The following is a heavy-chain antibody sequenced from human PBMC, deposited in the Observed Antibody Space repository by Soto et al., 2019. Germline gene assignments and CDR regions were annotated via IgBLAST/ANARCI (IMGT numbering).Heavy chain of an antibody. CDR1: GFTFSSHA. J-gene: IGHJ4*02. Sequence: QVQLEESGGGVVQPGRSLRLSCAASGFTFSSHAMHWVRQAPGKGLEWVAVISYDGSNKYYADSVKGRFTISRDNSKNTLHLQMDSLRPEDTAVYHCVRDGVVAGIGEVDSWGQGTLVTVSS. CDR3: VRDGVVAGIGEVDS. CDR2: ISYDGSNK. D-gene: IGHD6-19*01. V-gene: IGHV3-30-3*01.